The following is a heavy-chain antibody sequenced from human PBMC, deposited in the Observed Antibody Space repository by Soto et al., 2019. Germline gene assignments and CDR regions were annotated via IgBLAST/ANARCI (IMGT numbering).Heavy chain of an antibody. CDR1: GFTFSSYA. V-gene: IGHV3-64D*06. Sequence: LRLSCSASGFTFSSYAMHWVRQAPGKGLEYVSAISSNGGSTYYADSVKGRFTISRDNSKNTLYLQMSSLRAEDTAVYYCVSHSSSWSHDYWGQGTRVTVSS. D-gene: IGHD6-13*01. CDR3: VSHSSSWSHDY. CDR2: ISSNGGST. J-gene: IGHJ4*02.